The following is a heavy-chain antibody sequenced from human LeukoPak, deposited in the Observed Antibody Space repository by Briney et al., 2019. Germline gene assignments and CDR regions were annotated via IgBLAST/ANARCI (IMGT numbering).Heavy chain of an antibody. CDR3: AKDIGYCSGGSCYSAEYFQH. CDR2: ISGSGGST. Sequence: GGSLRLSCAASGFTFSSNAMSWVRQAPGKGLEWVSAISGSGGSTYYADSVKGRFTISRDNSKNTLYLQMNSLRAEDTAVYYCAKDIGYCSGGSCYSAEYFQHWGQGTLVTVSS. J-gene: IGHJ1*01. V-gene: IGHV3-23*01. D-gene: IGHD2-15*01. CDR1: GFTFSSNA.